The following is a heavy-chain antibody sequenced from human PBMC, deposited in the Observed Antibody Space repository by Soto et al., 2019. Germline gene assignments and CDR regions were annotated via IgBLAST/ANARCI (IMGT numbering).Heavy chain of an antibody. CDR2: IIPILGIA. J-gene: IGHJ4*02. CDR3: AGDPVWGGYDPRVHNYFDY. D-gene: IGHD5-12*01. Sequence: SVKVSCKASGGTFSSYTISWVRQAPGQGLEWMGRIIPILGIANYAQKFQGRVTITADKSTSTAYMELSSLRSEDTAVYYCAGDPVWGGYDPRVHNYFDYWGQGTLVTVSS. V-gene: IGHV1-69*04. CDR1: GGTFSSYT.